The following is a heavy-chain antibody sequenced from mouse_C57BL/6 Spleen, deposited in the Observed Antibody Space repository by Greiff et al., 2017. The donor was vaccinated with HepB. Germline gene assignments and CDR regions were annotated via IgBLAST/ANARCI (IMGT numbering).Heavy chain of an antibody. Sequence: QVQLQQSGTELVKPGASVQLSCKASGYTFTSYWMHWVKQRPGQGLEWIGNINPSNGGTNYNEKFKSKATLTVDKSSSTAYRQLSSLTSEDSAVYYWARWVYYDYDGAMDYWGQGTSVTVSA. D-gene: IGHD2-4*01. J-gene: IGHJ4*01. CDR3: ARWVYYDYDGAMDY. CDR2: INPSNGGT. CDR1: GYTFTSYW. V-gene: IGHV1-53*01.